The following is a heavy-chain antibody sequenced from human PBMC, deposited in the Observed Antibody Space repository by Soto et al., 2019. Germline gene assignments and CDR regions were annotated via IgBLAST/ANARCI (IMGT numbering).Heavy chain of an antibody. CDR3: ATLIAARPGVDY. CDR1: GYTLTELS. CDR2: FDPEDGET. V-gene: IGHV1-24*01. D-gene: IGHD6-6*01. J-gene: IGHJ4*02. Sequence: RASVKVSCKVSGYTLTELSMHWVRQAPGKGLEWMGGFDPEDGETIYAQKFQGRVTMTEDTSTDTAYMELSSLRSEDTAVYYCATLIAARPGVDYWGQGTLVTVSS.